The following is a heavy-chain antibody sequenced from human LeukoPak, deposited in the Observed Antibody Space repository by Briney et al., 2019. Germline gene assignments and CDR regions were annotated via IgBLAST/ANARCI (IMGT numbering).Heavy chain of an antibody. CDR2: ISSSSSYI. CDR1: GFTFSSYS. V-gene: IGHV3-21*04. CDR3: AKGGGTYSNFWSGYSFGY. J-gene: IGHJ4*02. D-gene: IGHD3-3*01. Sequence: GGSLTLSCAASGFTFSSYSMNWVRQAPGKGLEWVSSISSSSSYIYYADSVKGRFTISRDNAKNSLYLQMNSLRAEDTAIYYCAKGGGTYSNFWSGYSFGYWGQGTLVTVSS.